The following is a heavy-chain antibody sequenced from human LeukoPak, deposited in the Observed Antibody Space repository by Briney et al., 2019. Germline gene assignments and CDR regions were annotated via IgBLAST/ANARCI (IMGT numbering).Heavy chain of an antibody. CDR3: ARQTTRFCSGGTCYSNFAFDM. CDR1: GGSLSSYY. J-gene: IGHJ3*02. CDR2: VYNSGST. D-gene: IGHD2-15*01. V-gene: IGHV4-59*08. Sequence: PSETLSLTCTVSGGSLSSYYWSWLRQPPGKTLDWIGYVYNSGSTNYNPSLKSRVTISVDTSKKQLSLKLTSVTAADTAVYYCARQTTRFCSGGTCYSNFAFDMWGQGTMVTVSS.